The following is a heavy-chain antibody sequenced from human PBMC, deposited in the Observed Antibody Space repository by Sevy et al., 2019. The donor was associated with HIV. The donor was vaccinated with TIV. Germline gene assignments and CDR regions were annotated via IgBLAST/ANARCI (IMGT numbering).Heavy chain of an antibody. J-gene: IGHJ4*02. CDR3: TRGRRVYADYGVDY. D-gene: IGHD4-17*01. Sequence: GGSLRLSCTASGFTFGEYSMSWFRQAPGKGLEWVSFIRSEVYGGTTEYAACVKGRFTISRDDSKSIAYLQMSSLKTEDTAVYYCTRGRRVYADYGVDYWGQGTLVTVSS. V-gene: IGHV3-49*03. CDR1: GFTFGEYS. CDR2: IRSEVYGGTT.